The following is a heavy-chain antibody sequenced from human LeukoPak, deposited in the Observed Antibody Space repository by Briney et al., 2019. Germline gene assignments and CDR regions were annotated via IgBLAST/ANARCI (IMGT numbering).Heavy chain of an antibody. J-gene: IGHJ4*02. CDR3: ARVLSAAGFDFDY. CDR1: GFTFSSYS. Sequence: PGGSLRLSCAASGFTFSSYSMNWVRQAPGKGREGGSSISSSSSYIDYADSVKGRFTSSTDNAKNSLYLQMNSLKAEDTAVYYCARVLSAAGFDFDYWGQGTLVTVSS. CDR2: ISSSSSYI. D-gene: IGHD3-10*01. V-gene: IGHV3-21*01.